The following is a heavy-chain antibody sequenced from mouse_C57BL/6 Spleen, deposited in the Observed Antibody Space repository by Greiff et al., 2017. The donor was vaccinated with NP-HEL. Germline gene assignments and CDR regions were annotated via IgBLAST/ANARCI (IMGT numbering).Heavy chain of an antibody. Sequence: VQLQQSGAELVMPGASVKLSCKASGYTFTSYWRHGVRQRPGQGLEWIGEIDPSDSYTNYNQKFKGKSTLTVDKSSSTAYMQLSSLTSEDSAVYYCARSHYGSSYLYYYAMDYWGQGTSVTVSS. CDR2: IDPSDSYT. J-gene: IGHJ4*01. D-gene: IGHD1-1*01. CDR1: GYTFTSYW. CDR3: ARSHYGSSYLYYYAMDY. V-gene: IGHV1-69*01.